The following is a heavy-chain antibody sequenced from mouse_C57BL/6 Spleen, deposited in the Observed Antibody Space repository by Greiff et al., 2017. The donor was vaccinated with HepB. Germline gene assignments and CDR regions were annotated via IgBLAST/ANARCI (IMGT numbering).Heavy chain of an antibody. Sequence: VQLQQPGTELVKPGALVKLSCKASGYTFTSYWMHWVKQRPGQGLEWIGNINPSNGGTNYNEKFKSKATLTVDKSSSTAYMQLSSPTSEDAAVYYCARRDSSGYGFAYWGQGTLVTVSA. D-gene: IGHD3-2*02. CDR3: ARRDSSGYGFAY. V-gene: IGHV1-53*01. J-gene: IGHJ3*01. CDR2: INPSNGGT. CDR1: GYTFTSYW.